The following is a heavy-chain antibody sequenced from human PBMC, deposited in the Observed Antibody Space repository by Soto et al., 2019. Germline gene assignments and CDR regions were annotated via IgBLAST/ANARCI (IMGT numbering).Heavy chain of an antibody. D-gene: IGHD2-2*01. V-gene: IGHV4-30-4*01. CDR1: GGSISSGDYY. CDR2: IYYSGST. J-gene: IGHJ5*02. CDR3: ARDKGVVPAAGGWFDP. Sequence: SETLSLTCTVSGGSISSGDYYWSWIRQPPGKGLEWIGYIYYSGSTYYNPSLKSRVTISVDTSKNQFSLKLSSVTAADTAVYYCARDKGVVPAAGGWFDPWGQGTLVTVSS.